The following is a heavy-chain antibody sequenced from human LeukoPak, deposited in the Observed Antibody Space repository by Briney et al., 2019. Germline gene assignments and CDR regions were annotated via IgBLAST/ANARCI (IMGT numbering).Heavy chain of an antibody. J-gene: IGHJ6*02. CDR3: ARGPGYSGYVRLLYGMDV. CDR2: INHSGST. Sequence: SGTLSLTCAVYGGSFSGYYWSWIRQPPGKGLEWIGEINHSGSTNYNPSLKSRVTISVDTSKNQFSLKLSSVTAADTAVYYCARGPGYSGYVRLLYGMDVWGQGTTVTVSS. D-gene: IGHD5-12*01. CDR1: GGSFSGYY. V-gene: IGHV4-34*01.